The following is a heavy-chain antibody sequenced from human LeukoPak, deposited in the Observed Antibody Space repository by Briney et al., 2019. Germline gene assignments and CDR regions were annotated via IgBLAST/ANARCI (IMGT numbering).Heavy chain of an antibody. Sequence: VASVKVSCKASGYTFTNYGINWARQAPGQGLEWMGYISAYNGNTNYAQNFQGRVTMTTDTSTNTAYVELTSLRSDDTAVYYCARVAVAQYYFDYWGQGTLVTVSS. CDR1: GYTFTNYG. J-gene: IGHJ4*02. CDR2: ISAYNGNT. CDR3: ARVAVAQYYFDY. V-gene: IGHV1-18*01. D-gene: IGHD4-23*01.